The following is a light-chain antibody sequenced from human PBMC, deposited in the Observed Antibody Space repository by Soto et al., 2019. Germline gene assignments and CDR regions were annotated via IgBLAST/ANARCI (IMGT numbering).Light chain of an antibody. CDR3: QRYGSSPYT. Sequence: EIVLTQSPGTLSLSPGERATLSCRASQSVSSSYLAWYQQKPGQAPRLLIYGASSRATGIPDRFSGSGSGTDFTLTISRLEPEDVAVYYCQRYGSSPYTFGQGTKRAIK. CDR1: QSVSSSY. J-gene: IGKJ2*01. CDR2: GAS. V-gene: IGKV3-20*01.